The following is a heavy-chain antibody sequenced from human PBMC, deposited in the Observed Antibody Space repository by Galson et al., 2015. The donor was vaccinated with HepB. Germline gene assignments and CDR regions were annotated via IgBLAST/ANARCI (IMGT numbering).Heavy chain of an antibody. J-gene: IGHJ6*02. D-gene: IGHD2-21*01. V-gene: IGHV3-33*01. CDR2: IWYDGSNK. CDR3: ARDGLDCGGDCYSSYYYYGMDV. Sequence: SLRLSCAASGFTFSSYGMHWVRQAPGKGLEWVAVIWYDGSNKYYADSVKGRFTISRDSSKNTLYLQMNSLRAEDTAVYYCARDGLDCGGDCYSSYYYYGMDVWGQGTTVTVSS. CDR1: GFTFSSYG.